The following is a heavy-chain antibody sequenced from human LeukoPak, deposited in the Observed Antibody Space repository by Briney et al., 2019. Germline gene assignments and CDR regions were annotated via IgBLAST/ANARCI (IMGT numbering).Heavy chain of an antibody. CDR1: GGSISSSSYY. CDR3: AREDGDFTSCFGMDV. D-gene: IGHD4-17*01. CDR2: IYYSGST. Sequence: PSETLSLTCTVSGGSISSSSYYWGWIRQPPGKGLEWIGSIYYSGSTYYNPSLKSRVTISVDTSKNQFSLKLSSVTAADTAVYYCAREDGDFTSCFGMDVWGQGTMVTVSS. J-gene: IGHJ6*02. V-gene: IGHV4-39*07.